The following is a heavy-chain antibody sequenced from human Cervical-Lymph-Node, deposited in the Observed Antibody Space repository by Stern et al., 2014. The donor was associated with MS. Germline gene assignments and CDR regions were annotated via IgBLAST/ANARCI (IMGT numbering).Heavy chain of an antibody. V-gene: IGHV4-59*01. CDR2: IYYSGST. Sequence: QEQLQESGPGLVKPSETLSLTCTVSGGSISTYYWSWIRQPPGKGLEWIGYIYYSGSTDYNHSLKSRVTISVDTSKNQFSLKLMSVTAADTAVYYCAREEYFDSSGYYYRRGGFDYWGQGTLVTVSS. CDR1: GGSISTYY. CDR3: AREEYFDSSGYYYRRGGFDY. D-gene: IGHD3-22*01. J-gene: IGHJ4*02.